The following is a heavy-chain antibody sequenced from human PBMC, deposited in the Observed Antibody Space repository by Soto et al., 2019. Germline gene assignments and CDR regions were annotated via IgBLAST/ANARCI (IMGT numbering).Heavy chain of an antibody. D-gene: IGHD6-13*01. CDR3: ARDGLSIWFNFDS. Sequence: SQTLSLACAISGDSVSSNSATWNWIRQSPSRGLEWLGRTYYRSKWYNDYAVSVKGRITINPDTSKNHFSLQLNSLTPEDTAVYYCARDGLSIWFNFDSWGQGTLVTVSS. CDR1: GDSVSSNSAT. J-gene: IGHJ4*02. CDR2: TYYRSKWYN. V-gene: IGHV6-1*01.